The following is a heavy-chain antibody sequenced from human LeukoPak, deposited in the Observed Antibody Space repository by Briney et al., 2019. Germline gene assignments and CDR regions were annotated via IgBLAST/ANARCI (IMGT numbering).Heavy chain of an antibody. CDR3: ITDMVRGVNTYYMDV. CDR2: IIPIFGTA. J-gene: IGHJ6*03. CDR1: GGTFSSYV. V-gene: IGHV1-69*05. D-gene: IGHD3-10*01. Sequence: GASVKVSCKASGGTFSSYVISWVRQAPGQGLEWMGGIIPIFGTANYAQKFQGRVTITTDESTSTAYMELSSLRSEDTAVYYCITDMVRGVNTYYMDVWGKGTTVTVSS.